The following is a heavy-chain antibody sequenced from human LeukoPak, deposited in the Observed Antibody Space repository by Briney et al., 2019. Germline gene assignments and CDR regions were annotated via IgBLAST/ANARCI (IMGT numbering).Heavy chain of an antibody. V-gene: IGHV4-59*01. CDR2: IYYSGST. Sequence: SETLSLTCTVSGGSISSYYWSWIRQPPGKGLEWIGYIYYSGSTNYNPSLKSRVTISVDTSKNQFSLKLSPVTAADTAVYYCARSLYYYDSSGLYFDYWGQGTLVTVSS. CDR3: ARSLYYYDSSGLYFDY. CDR1: GGSISSYY. D-gene: IGHD3-22*01. J-gene: IGHJ4*02.